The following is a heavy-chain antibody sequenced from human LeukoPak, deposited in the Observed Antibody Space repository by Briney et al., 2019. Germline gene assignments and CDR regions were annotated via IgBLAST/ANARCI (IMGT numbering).Heavy chain of an antibody. CDR1: GFTFSNAW. D-gene: IGHD3-9*01. Sequence: GGSLRLSCAASGFTFSNAWMNWVRQAPGKGLEWVGRIKSKTDGGTTDYAAPVKGRFTISRDDSKNTLYLQMNSLQTEDTAVYYCATLLGPYYDILTGYYKYSFDYWGQGTLVTVSS. CDR3: ATLLGPYYDILTGYYKYSFDY. J-gene: IGHJ4*02. V-gene: IGHV3-15*01. CDR2: IKSKTDGGTT.